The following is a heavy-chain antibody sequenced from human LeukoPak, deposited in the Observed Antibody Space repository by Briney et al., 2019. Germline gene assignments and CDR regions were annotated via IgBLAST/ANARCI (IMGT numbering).Heavy chain of an antibody. CDR2: INHSGST. CDR1: GGSFSGYY. V-gene: IGHV4-34*01. Sequence: SETLSLTCAVYGGSFSGYYWSWIRQPPGKGLEWIGEINHSGSTNYNPSLKSRVTISVDTSKNQFSLELSSVTAADTAVYYCARGDGGSPYDYWGQGTLVTVSS. J-gene: IGHJ4*02. D-gene: IGHD4-23*01. CDR3: ARGDGGSPYDY.